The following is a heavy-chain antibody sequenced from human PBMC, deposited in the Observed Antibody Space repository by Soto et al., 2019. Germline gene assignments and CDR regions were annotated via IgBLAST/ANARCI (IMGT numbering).Heavy chain of an antibody. J-gene: IGHJ4*02. Sequence: SETLSLTCAVSGGSIVSDKWWSWVRQSPGKGLEWLGEINHRGSTIYNPSLKSRVTISVDTSRNQFYLKVKSVTAADTAVYYCARGGNSELWGQGTLVTVSS. CDR3: ARGGNSEL. V-gene: IGHV4-4*02. CDR2: INHRGST. D-gene: IGHD1-1*01. CDR1: GGSIVSDKW.